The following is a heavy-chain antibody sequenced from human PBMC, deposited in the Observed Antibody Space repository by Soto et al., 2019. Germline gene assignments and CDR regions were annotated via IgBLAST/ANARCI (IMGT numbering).Heavy chain of an antibody. D-gene: IGHD4-4*01. CDR3: ARDWGQNSIYV. CDR1: GYSFTAYY. Sequence: QVQLVQSGAEVKKPGASVKVSCKASGYSFTAYYRYWVRQAPGKGLEWMGWINPNRGRTKNSPKFQGRFTMTRDTSVTTFYMEVTWLRSDDTAVYYCARDWGQNSIYVWGQGTLVTVSS. CDR2: INPNRGRT. V-gene: IGHV1-2*02. J-gene: IGHJ4*02.